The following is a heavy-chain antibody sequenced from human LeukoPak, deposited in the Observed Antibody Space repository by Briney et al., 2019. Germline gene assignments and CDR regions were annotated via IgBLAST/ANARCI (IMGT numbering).Heavy chain of an antibody. CDR3: AKTPYSSSWYGRRGKGYYYGMDV. Sequence: PGGSLRLSCAASGFTFSSYAMSWVRQAPGKGLEWVSAISGSGGSTYYADSVKGRFTISRDNSKNTLYLQVNSLRAEDTAVYYCAKTPYSSSWYGRRGKGYYYGMDVWGQGTTVTVSS. CDR2: ISGSGGST. V-gene: IGHV3-23*01. J-gene: IGHJ6*02. D-gene: IGHD6-13*01. CDR1: GFTFSSYA.